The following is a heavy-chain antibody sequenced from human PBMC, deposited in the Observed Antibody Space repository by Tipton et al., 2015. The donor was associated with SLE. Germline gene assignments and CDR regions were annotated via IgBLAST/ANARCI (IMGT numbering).Heavy chain of an antibody. Sequence: SLRLSCVGSGFRFDEYAMHWVRQAPGKGLEWVSGISWDSGSIGYADSVRGRLTISRDNSKNSLYLQMNSLRAEDTAVYYCAGAEQQLGLDYWGQGTLVTVSS. CDR3: AGAEQQLGLDY. V-gene: IGHV3-9*01. D-gene: IGHD6-13*01. CDR2: ISWDSGSI. CDR1: GFRFDEYA. J-gene: IGHJ4*02.